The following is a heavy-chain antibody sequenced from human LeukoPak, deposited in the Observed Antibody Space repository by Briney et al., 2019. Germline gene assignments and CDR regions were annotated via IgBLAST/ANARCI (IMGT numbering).Heavy chain of an antibody. V-gene: IGHV3-23*01. CDR2: ISGSGGST. CDR3: AIISGWYFDPTDY. J-gene: IGHJ4*02. CDR1: GFTFSSYA. D-gene: IGHD6-19*01. Sequence: PGGSLRLSCAASGFTFSSYAMSWVRQAPGKGLEWVSAISGSGGSTYYADSVKGRFTISRDNSKNTLYLQMNSLRAEDTAVYYCAIISGWYFDPTDYWGQGTLVTDSS.